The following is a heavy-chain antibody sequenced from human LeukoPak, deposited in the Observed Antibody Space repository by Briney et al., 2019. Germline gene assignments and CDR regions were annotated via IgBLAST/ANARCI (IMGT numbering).Heavy chain of an antibody. D-gene: IGHD2-15*01. J-gene: IGHJ4*02. CDR3: AKPRYCSGGSCYSWDY. CDR2: IVGSGGNT. V-gene: IGHV3-23*01. Sequence: GGSLLLSCAASGFTFISYAMSWVRQAPGKGLEGVSGIVGSGGNTYYADSVKGRFTISRDNSKNTLYLQMNSLRAEDTAVYYCAKPRYCSGGSCYSWDYWGQGTLVTVSS. CDR1: GFTFISYA.